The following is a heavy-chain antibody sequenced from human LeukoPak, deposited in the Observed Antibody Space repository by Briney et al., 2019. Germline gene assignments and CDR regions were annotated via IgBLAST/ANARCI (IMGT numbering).Heavy chain of an antibody. V-gene: IGHV3-30*02. CDR3: AKGGYYDVWSAYDY. CDR1: GFTFISYG. D-gene: IGHD3-3*01. J-gene: IGHJ4*02. Sequence: GGSLRLSCAASGFTFISYGMHWVRQAPGKGLEWVAVIRYDGNGKYYGDSVEGRFTISRDSSKNTLSLQMNSLKSEDTAVYYCAKGGYYDVWSAYDYWGQGTLVTVSS. CDR2: IRYDGNGK.